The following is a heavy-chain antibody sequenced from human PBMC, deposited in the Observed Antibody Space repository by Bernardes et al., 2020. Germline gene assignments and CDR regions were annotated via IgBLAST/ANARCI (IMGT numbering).Heavy chain of an antibody. D-gene: IGHD3-3*01. CDR2: ISGSGGGT. CDR3: AKLRITIFGVVRGAFDV. J-gene: IGHJ3*01. CDR1: GFTFSDYD. V-gene: IGHV3-23*01. Sequence: RGSLRLSCAASGFTFSDYDMSWVRQAPGKGLEWVSAISGSGGGTYYPDSVKGRFTISRDNSKNTLYLQMNSLRAEDTAVYYCAKLRITIFGVVRGAFDVWGPGTIVTVSS.